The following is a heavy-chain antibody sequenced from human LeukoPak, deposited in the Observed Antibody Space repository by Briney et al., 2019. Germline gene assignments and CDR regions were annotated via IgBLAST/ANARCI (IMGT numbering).Heavy chain of an antibody. V-gene: IGHV4-39*01. CDR2: IYYSGIA. CDR3: ARQGRYQLLFDVDS. CDR1: GDSISNDNYY. J-gene: IGHJ4*02. Sequence: SETLSLXCTVSGDSISNDNYYWGWIRQPPGKGLEWIGSIYYSGIAYYNLSLNTRVTISVDTSKNQFSLKVRSVTAADTAVYYCARQGRYQLLFDVDSWGQGTLVTVSS. D-gene: IGHD2-2*01.